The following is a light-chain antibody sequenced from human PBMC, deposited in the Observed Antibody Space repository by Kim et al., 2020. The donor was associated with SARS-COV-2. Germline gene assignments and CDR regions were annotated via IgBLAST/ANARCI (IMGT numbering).Light chain of an antibody. Sequence: GDKATIPCRASQRVSTALAWYQQKTGKAPSLLIYDASTLERGVPPRFSGSGSGAEFTLTIYSLPPDDFATYYCHQYYSYPLAFGGGTKVDI. CDR1: QRVSTA. V-gene: IGKV1-5*01. J-gene: IGKJ4*01. CDR2: DAS. CDR3: HQYYSYPLA.